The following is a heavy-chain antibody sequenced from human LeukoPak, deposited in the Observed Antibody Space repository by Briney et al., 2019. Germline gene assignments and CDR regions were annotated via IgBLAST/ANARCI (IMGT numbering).Heavy chain of an antibody. CDR1: GGSISSGDHY. CDR2: IYYSGGT. CDR3: ARGGDYGDLRYFDY. D-gene: IGHD4-17*01. Sequence: SQSLSLTCTVSGGSISSGDHYWSWIRQPPRQCLEWIGYIYYSGGTYYNPSLKSRVTISVDTSKNQFYLKLSSVTAADTAVYYCARGGDYGDLRYFDYWGQGTLVTVSS. V-gene: IGHV4-30-4*01. J-gene: IGHJ4*02.